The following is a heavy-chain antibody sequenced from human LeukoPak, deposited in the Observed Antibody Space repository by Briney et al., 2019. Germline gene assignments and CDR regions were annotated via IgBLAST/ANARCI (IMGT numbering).Heavy chain of an antibody. Sequence: GGSLRLSCAASGFSFSNAWMSWVRQAPGKGLEWVSTISGSGDNTYHADSVKGRSTISRDNSKNTLYLQMNSLRAEDTAVYYCAKDLLVRGFDFWSGHPARLDYWGQGTLVTVSS. V-gene: IGHV3-23*01. J-gene: IGHJ4*02. CDR3: AKDLLVRGFDFWSGHPARLDY. CDR2: ISGSGDNT. D-gene: IGHD3-3*01. CDR1: GFSFSNAW.